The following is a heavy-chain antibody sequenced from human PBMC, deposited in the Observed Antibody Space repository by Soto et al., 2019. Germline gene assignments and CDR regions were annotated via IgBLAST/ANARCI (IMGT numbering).Heavy chain of an antibody. V-gene: IGHV6-1*01. D-gene: IGHD1-26*01. J-gene: IGHJ6*02. CDR2: TYYRSKWYN. Sequence: KQLQTLSLPCAISGDSVSSNSAAWNWIRQSPSRGLEWLGRTYYRSKWYNDYAVSVKSRITINPDTSKNQFSLQLNSVTPEDTAVYYCARDPMDLIVDYYYYYGMDVWGQGTTVTVSS. CDR3: ARDPMDLIVDYYYYYGMDV. CDR1: GDSVSSNSAA.